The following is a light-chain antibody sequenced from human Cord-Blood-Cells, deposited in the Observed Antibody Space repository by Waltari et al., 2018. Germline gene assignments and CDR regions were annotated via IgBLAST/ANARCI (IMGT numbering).Light chain of an antibody. Sequence: QSALTQPAYVSGSPGQSITISCTGTSSDVGSYNLVSGYQQHPGKAPKPMIYEVSKRPSGVSNRFSGSKSGNTAALTISGLQAEDEADYYCCSYAGSSTWVFGTGTKVTVL. CDR2: EVS. V-gene: IGLV2-23*02. CDR3: CSYAGSSTWV. CDR1: SSDVGSYNL. J-gene: IGLJ1*01.